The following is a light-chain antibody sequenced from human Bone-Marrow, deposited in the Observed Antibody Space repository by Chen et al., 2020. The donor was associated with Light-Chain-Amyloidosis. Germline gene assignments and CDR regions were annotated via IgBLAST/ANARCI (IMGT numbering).Light chain of an antibody. J-gene: IGKJ1*01. Sequence: DIVMTQSPDSLAVSLGERATINCKSSQSIQYNSDNKNYLAWYQQKPGQHPKLLIYWASTRESGVPDRFRGSGSETDFTLTISSLQAEDVAVYYCQQYYSTPLTFGQGTRVEIK. CDR2: WAS. CDR3: QQYYSTPLT. CDR1: QSIQYNSDNKNY. V-gene: IGKV4-1*01.